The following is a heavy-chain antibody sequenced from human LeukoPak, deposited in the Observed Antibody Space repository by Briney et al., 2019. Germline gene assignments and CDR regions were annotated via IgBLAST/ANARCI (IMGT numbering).Heavy chain of an antibody. CDR3: VLTRGRDGYAY. D-gene: IGHD5-24*01. J-gene: IGHJ4*02. Sequence: SETLSLTCTVSDDSSSTYYWSWIRQPPGEGLEWIGYICCSGNTNYNPSLKSRVTISVDTSNKQLSLKLNSVTTADTAVYYCVLTRGRDGYAYWGQGTLVTVSS. CDR1: DDSSSTYY. CDR2: ICCSGNT. V-gene: IGHV4-59*12.